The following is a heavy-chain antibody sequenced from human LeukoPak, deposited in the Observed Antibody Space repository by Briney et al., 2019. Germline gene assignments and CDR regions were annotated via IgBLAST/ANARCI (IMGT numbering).Heavy chain of an antibody. Sequence: GRSLRLSCAASGFTFSSYAMHWVRQAPGKGLEWVAVISYDGSNKYYADSVKGRFTISRDNVENSLHLQMNSLRAEDTAMYYCTRDPHALDYWGQGTLVTVSS. CDR1: GFTFSSYA. V-gene: IGHV3-30-3*01. CDR2: ISYDGSNK. CDR3: TRDPHALDY. J-gene: IGHJ4*02.